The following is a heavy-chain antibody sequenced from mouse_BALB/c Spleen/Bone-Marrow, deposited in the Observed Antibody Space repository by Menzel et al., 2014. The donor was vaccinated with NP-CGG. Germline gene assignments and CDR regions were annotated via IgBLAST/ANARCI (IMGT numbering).Heavy chain of an antibody. V-gene: IGHV1-4*01. CDR1: GYTFTTYT. CDR2: IIPSPGYT. Sequence: QVQLQQSGAELARPGASVKMSCKAFGYTFTTYTIHWMKQRPGQGLEWIGYIIPSPGYTNYNQKFKDKATLTADKSSSTAYMQLSSLTPEDSAVYYCAIRYYAMDYWGQGTSVTVSS. J-gene: IGHJ4*01. D-gene: IGHD1-1*01. CDR3: AIRYYAMDY.